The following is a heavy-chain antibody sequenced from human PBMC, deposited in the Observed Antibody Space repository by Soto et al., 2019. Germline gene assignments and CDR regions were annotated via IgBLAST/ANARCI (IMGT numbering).Heavy chain of an antibody. J-gene: IGHJ4*02. V-gene: IGHV4-61*01. D-gene: IGHD3-10*01. Sequence: QVQLQESGPGLVKPSETLSLTCPVSGGSVSSGSYYWSWIRQPPGKGLEWIGYIYYSGSTNYNPSLKSRVTISVDTSKNQFSLKLSSVTAADTAVYYCARDYGSGSYLDYWGQGTLVTVSS. CDR1: GGSVSSGSYY. CDR3: ARDYGSGSYLDY. CDR2: IYYSGST.